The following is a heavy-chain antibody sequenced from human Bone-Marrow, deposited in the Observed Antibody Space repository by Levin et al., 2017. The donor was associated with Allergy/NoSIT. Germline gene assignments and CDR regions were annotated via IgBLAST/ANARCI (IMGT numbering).Heavy chain of an antibody. D-gene: IGHD5-12*01. V-gene: IGHV2-70*11. J-gene: IGHJ3*02. CDR3: ARTAQDLRLAAVDM. CDR1: GFSLSTSGMC. Sequence: SGPTLVKPPQTLTLTCTFSGFSLSTSGMCVSWIRQPPGKALEWLARIDWDDDKYYSTSLKTRLTISKDTSKNQVVLTMTNMDPVDTATYYCARTAQDLRLAAVDMWGQGTMVTVSS. CDR2: IDWDDDK.